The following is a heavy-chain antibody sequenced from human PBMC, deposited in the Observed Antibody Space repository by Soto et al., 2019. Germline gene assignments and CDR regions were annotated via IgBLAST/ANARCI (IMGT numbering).Heavy chain of an antibody. Sequence: QKIRWRGAWCSIISYGSGWVRQMPGKGLEWMGIIYPGDSDTRYSPSFQGQVTISADKSISTAYLQWSSLKASDTAMYYCARLPAVAGKYYYYGMDVWGQGTTFTV. J-gene: IGHJ6*02. CDR3: ARLPAVAGKYYYYGMDV. CDR2: IYPGDSDT. V-gene: IGHV5-51*01. D-gene: IGHD6-19*01. CDR1: WCSIISYG.